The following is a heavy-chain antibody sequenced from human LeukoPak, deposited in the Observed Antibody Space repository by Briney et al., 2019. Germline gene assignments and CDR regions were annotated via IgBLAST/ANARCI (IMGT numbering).Heavy chain of an antibody. CDR2: INNEGTTI. V-gene: IGHV3-74*01. D-gene: IGHD3-10*01. CDR3: ARVSGLGMNEYYQH. Sequence: PGGSLRLSCEAFGLTFSNSWMHWVRQAPGKGLVWVSRINNEGTTISYADSVKGRFTISRDNAKNTLYLQMNSLRAEDTAVYYCARVSGLGMNEYYQHWGQGTLVTVAS. CDR1: GLTFSNSW. J-gene: IGHJ1*01.